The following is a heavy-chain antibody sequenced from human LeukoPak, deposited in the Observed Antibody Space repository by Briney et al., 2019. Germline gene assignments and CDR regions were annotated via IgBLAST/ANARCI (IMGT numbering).Heavy chain of an antibody. V-gene: IGHV3-33*01. Sequence: GRSLRLSCAASGFTFRSYGMHWVRQAPGKGLEWVAVIWYDGSNKYYADSVKGRFTISRDNSKNTLYLQMNSLRAEDTAVYYCARPAGIAVAGTDAFDIWGQGTMVTVSS. CDR2: IWYDGSNK. CDR1: GFTFRSYG. CDR3: ARPAGIAVAGTDAFDI. D-gene: IGHD6-19*01. J-gene: IGHJ3*02.